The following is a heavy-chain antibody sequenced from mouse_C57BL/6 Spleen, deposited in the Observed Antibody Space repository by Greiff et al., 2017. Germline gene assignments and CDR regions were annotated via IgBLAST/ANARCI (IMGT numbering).Heavy chain of an antibody. CDR3: TRFITAVVATGYFDV. D-gene: IGHD1-1*01. V-gene: IGHV5-9-1*02. CDR2: ISSGGDYT. CDR1: GFTFSSYA. Sequence: EVQRVESGEGLVKPGGSLKLSCAASGFTFSSYAMSWVRQTPEKRLEWVAYISSGGDYTYYAATLKGRFTFSRDNARNTLYLQMSSLKSEDTAMYYCTRFITAVVATGYFDVWGTGTTVTVSS. J-gene: IGHJ1*03.